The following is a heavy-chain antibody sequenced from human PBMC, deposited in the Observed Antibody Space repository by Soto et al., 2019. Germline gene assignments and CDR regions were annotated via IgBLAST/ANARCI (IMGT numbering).Heavy chain of an antibody. J-gene: IGHJ6*02. CDR2: IYYSGST. CDR3: TRADPHFRYYCDCGMNV. Sequence: SETLSLTCSVSGGSISSAGYYWSWILQHPGKGLEWIGYIYYSGSTYYNPSLKSRVTISVDTSKNQFSLKLSSVTAADTAVYYCTRADPHFRYYCDCGMNVWGQGTTVSVSS. D-gene: IGHD3-3*02. CDR1: GGSISSAGYY. V-gene: IGHV4-31*03.